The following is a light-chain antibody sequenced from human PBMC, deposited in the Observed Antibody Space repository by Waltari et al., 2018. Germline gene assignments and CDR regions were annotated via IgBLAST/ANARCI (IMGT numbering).Light chain of an antibody. CDR3: QQYYSTPLT. J-gene: IGKJ4*01. Sequence: DIVMTQSPDSLTVSLGERATINCKSSQNFLYNSNNKNYLAWYQQKPGQPPKLLIYWASTRQSGVPDRFSGSGSGTDFTLTISSLQAEDVAVYYCQQYYSTPLTFGGGTKVEIK. V-gene: IGKV4-1*01. CDR1: QNFLYNSNNKNY. CDR2: WAS.